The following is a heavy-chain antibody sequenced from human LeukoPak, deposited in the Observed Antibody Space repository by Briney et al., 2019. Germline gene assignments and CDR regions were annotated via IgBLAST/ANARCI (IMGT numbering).Heavy chain of an antibody. CDR3: AKSPPGMDV. Sequence: GGSLRLSCAASGFSFSSYAMTWVRQAPGKGLEWVSGISGSGDSTYYADSVRGRFTISRDNSKNTLSLQMNSLRAEDTAVYYCAKSPPGMDVWSQGTTATVSS. CDR1: GFSFSSYA. CDR2: ISGSGDST. J-gene: IGHJ6*02. V-gene: IGHV3-23*01.